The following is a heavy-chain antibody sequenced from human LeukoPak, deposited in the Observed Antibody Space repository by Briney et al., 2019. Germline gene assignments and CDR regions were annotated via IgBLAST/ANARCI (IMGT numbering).Heavy chain of an antibody. V-gene: IGHV1-2*04. Sequence: ASVKVSCKASGYTFTGYYMHWVRQAPGQGLEWMGWINPKSGGTNYAQKFQGWVTMTRDTSISTAYMELSRLRSDDTAVYYCARGRIVVVPAATPAYYFDYWGQGTLVTVSS. CDR3: ARGRIVVVPAATPAYYFDY. CDR1: GYTFTGYY. CDR2: INPKSGGT. J-gene: IGHJ4*02. D-gene: IGHD2-2*01.